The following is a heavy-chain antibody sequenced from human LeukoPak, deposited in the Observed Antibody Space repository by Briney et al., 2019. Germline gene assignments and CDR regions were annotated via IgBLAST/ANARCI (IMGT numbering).Heavy chain of an antibody. V-gene: IGHV4-34*01. J-gene: IGHJ5*02. CDR1: GFTFSDYY. Sequence: LRLSCAASGFTFSDYYMNWIRQPPGKGLEWIGEINHSGSTNYNPSLKSRVTISVDTSKNQFSLKLSSVTAADTAVYYCARYRQLQSNNWFDPWGQGTLVTVSS. CDR3: ARYRQLQSNNWFDP. CDR2: INHSGST. D-gene: IGHD4-11*01.